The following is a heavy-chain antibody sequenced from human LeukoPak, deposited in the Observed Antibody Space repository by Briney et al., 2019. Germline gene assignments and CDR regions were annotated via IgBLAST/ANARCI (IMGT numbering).Heavy chain of an antibody. CDR2: IYDTGTT. CDR3: AIERDSLIRAVLGAMDV. V-gene: IGHV3-53*01. CDR1: EVSDTGNY. D-gene: IGHD3-10*01. J-gene: IGHJ6*03. Sequence: SGGSLRLSCAPSEVSDTGNYISWVRQAPGQGLEWVSLIYDTGTTHYADSVKGRFTISRDNSKNTVYLQINYLRVEDTAVYYCAIERDSLIRAVLGAMDVWGKGTTVTVSS.